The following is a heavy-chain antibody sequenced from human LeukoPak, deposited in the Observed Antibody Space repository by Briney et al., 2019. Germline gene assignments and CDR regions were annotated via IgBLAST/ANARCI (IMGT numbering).Heavy chain of an antibody. J-gene: IGHJ5*02. CDR3: ARRVRCSSSSCQGYDR. D-gene: IGHD2-2*01. V-gene: IGHV4-39*02. Sequence: SETVSLTCTVSGDSISSTDYYWGWFRQPPGKGLEWIGNIYYTGKTYYNPSLKSRVTISVDTSKNLFSLKLSSVTAADTAVYYCARRVRCSSSSCQGYDRWGQGTLVTVTS. CDR1: GDSISSTDYY. CDR2: IYYTGKT.